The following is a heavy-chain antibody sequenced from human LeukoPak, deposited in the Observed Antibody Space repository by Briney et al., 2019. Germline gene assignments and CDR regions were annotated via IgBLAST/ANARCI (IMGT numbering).Heavy chain of an antibody. V-gene: IGHV3-30-3*01. CDR3: AREDYYDSSGYLVDY. CDR2: ISYDGSNK. CDR1: GFTFSNYA. J-gene: IGHJ4*02. D-gene: IGHD3-22*01. Sequence: QPGGSLRLSCAASGFTFSNYAMHWVRQAPGKGLEWVAVISYDGSNKYYADSVKGRFTISRDNSKSTLYLQMNSLRAEDTAVYYCAREDYYDSSGYLVDYWGQGTLVTVSS.